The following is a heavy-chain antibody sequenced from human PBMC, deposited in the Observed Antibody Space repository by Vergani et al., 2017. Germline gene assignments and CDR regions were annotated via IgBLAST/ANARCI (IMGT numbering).Heavy chain of an antibody. D-gene: IGHD7-27*01. CDR2: IDWDDDK. CDR1: GFSLSTSGMR. CDR3: ARSSNWGSTGFDY. J-gene: IGHJ4*02. Sequence: QVTLKESGPALVKPTQTLTLTCTFSGFSLSTSGMRVSWIRQPPGKALEWLARIDWDDDKFYSTSLKTRLTISKNTSKNQVVLTMTNMDPVDTATYYCARSSNWGSTGFDYWDQGTLVTVSA. V-gene: IGHV2-70*04.